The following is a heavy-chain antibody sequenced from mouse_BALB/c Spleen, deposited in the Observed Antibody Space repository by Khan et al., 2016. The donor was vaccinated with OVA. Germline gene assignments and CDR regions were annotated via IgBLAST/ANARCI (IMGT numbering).Heavy chain of an antibody. V-gene: IGHV1S136*01. CDR3: SRGVLGLKTCIAY. Sequence: VQLQQSGPELVKPGASLKMSCKASGYTFTSYDMYWVKQKPGQGLEWIGYINPYNDYTKFNEKFQDKATLTSDKSSSTAYMELSSLNSEDSAVYYGSRGVLGLKTCIAYWGQGTLVTVSA. CDR1: GYTFTSYD. D-gene: IGHD3-1*01. J-gene: IGHJ3*01. CDR2: INPYNDYT.